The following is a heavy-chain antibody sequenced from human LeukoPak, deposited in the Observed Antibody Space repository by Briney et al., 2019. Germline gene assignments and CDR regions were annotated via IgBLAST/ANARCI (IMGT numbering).Heavy chain of an antibody. D-gene: IGHD6-19*01. CDR1: GGSISSGSYY. V-gene: IGHV4-61*02. J-gene: IGHJ4*02. CDR3: ARGSRGAVPPDY. CDR2: IYTSGST. Sequence: PSETLSLTCTVSGGSISSGSYYWSWIRQPAGKGLEWIGRIYTSGSTNYNPSLKSRVTISVDTSKNQFSLKLSSVTAADTAVYYCARGSRGAVPPDYWGQGTLFTVSS.